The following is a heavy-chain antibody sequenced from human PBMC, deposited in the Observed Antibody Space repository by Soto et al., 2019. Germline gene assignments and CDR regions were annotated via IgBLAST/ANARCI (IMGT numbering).Heavy chain of an antibody. D-gene: IGHD3-10*01. CDR3: ARSLWFGELH. CDR2: IYWDNDK. J-gene: IGHJ4*02. V-gene: IGHV2-5*02. Sequence: QITLKESGPTLVKPTQTLTLTCSFSGFSLSTTGVGVGWIRQSPGKALEWLAIIYWDNDKRYSPSLKSRVIITTATSKNQVVLTVTNMDPVDTGTYYCARSLWFGELHWGQGALVTVSS. CDR1: GFSLSTTGVG.